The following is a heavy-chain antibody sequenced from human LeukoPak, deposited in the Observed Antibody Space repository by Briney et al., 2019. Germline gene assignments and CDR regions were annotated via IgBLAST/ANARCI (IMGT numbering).Heavy chain of an antibody. CDR3: ARDRRGDSYGPLDS. CDR1: GFTFNTYA. J-gene: IGHJ4*02. Sequence: GRSLRLSCAASGFTFNTYAMNWVRQAPGKGLEWVSTISASGDNTYYADSVKGRFTISRDNAKNSLYLQMTSLTAEDTALYYCARDRRGDSYGPLDSWGQGTLVTVSS. V-gene: IGHV3-23*01. CDR2: ISASGDNT. D-gene: IGHD5-18*01.